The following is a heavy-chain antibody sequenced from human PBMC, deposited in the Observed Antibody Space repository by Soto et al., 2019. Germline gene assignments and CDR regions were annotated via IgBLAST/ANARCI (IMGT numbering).Heavy chain of an antibody. CDR2: IYSGGST. V-gene: IGHV3-53*01. Sequence: EVQLVESGGGLIQPGGSLRISCAASGFTVSSNYMSWVRQAPGKGLEWVSVIYSGGSTYYADSVKGRFTISRDNSKNTLYLQMNSLRAEDTAVYYCASNMITFGGVIVPEGYWGQGTLVTVSS. J-gene: IGHJ4*02. D-gene: IGHD3-16*02. CDR1: GFTVSSNY. CDR3: ASNMITFGGVIVPEGY.